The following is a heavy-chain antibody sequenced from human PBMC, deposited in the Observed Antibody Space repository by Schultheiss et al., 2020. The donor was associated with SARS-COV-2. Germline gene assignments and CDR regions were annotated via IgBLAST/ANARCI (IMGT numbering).Heavy chain of an antibody. CDR3: ARDTKGPFYYDSSGYYLIVGGAFDI. CDR2: ISAYNGNT. CDR1: GYTFTSYG. D-gene: IGHD3-22*01. J-gene: IGHJ3*02. Sequence: ASVKVSCKASGYTFTSYGISWVRQAPGQGLEWMGWISAYNGNTNYAQKFQGRVTITADESTSTAYMELSSLRSEDTAVYYCARDTKGPFYYDSSGYYLIVGGAFDIWGQGTMVTVSS. V-gene: IGHV1-18*01.